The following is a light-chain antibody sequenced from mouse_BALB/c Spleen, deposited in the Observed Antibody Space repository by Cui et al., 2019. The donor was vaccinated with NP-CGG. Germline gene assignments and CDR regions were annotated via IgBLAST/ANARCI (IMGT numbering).Light chain of an antibody. CDR2: GTN. CDR3: ALWYTNHWV. V-gene: IGLV1*01. J-gene: IGLJ1*01. Sequence: QAVVVPEDAVTTSPGETVTLTFRSSTGAVTTTNYANWVQEKPDHLFTGLIGGTNNRVPGVPARFSGSLIGDKAALTITGAQTEDEAIYFCALWYTNHWVFGGGTKLTVL. CDR1: TGAVTTTNY.